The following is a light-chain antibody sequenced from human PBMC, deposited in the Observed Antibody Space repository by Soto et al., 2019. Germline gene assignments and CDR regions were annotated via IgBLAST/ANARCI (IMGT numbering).Light chain of an antibody. Sequence: QSVLTQPASVSGSPGQSITTSCTGTSSDVGGYNYVSWYQQHPGKAPKLMIYDVSNRPSGVSNRFSGSKSGNTASLTISGLQAEDEADYYCSSYTSSSAYVGGTGTKVTVL. V-gene: IGLV2-14*01. CDR2: DVS. CDR1: SSDVGGYNY. CDR3: SSYTSSSAYV. J-gene: IGLJ1*01.